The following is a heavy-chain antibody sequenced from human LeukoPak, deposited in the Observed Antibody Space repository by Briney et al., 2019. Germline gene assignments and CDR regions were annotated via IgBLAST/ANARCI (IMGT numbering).Heavy chain of an antibody. CDR2: IYYSGST. CDR1: GGSISSSSYY. D-gene: IGHD5-18*01. J-gene: IGHJ6*02. V-gene: IGHV4-39*01. Sequence: SETLSLTCTVSGGSISSSSYYWGWIRQPPGKGLEWIGSIYYSGSTYYNPSLKSRVTISVDTSKNQFSLKLSSVTAADTTVYYCASLGYSYGRYYYYGKDVWGQGTTVTVSS. CDR3: ASLGYSYGRYYYYGKDV.